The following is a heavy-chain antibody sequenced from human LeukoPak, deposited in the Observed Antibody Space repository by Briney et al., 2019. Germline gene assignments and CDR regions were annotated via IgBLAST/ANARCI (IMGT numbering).Heavy chain of an antibody. V-gene: IGHV3-64*04. Sequence: GGSLRLSCSASGFTFSSYAMHWVRQAPGKGLEYVSAISSNGGSTYYADSVKGRFTISRDNSKKTLYLQMNSLRAEDTAVYYCAKDASSVTRVRGVIDYWGQGTLVTVSS. CDR1: GFTFSSYA. CDR3: AKDASSVTRVRGVIDY. CDR2: ISSNGGST. J-gene: IGHJ4*02. D-gene: IGHD3-10*01.